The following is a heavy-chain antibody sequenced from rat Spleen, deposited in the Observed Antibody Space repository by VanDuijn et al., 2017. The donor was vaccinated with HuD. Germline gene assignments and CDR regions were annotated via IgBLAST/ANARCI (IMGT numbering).Heavy chain of an antibody. CDR2: IPNGGPNT. J-gene: IGHJ2*01. CDR3: TRGRVYFGYTGFEY. V-gene: IGHV5-31*01. Sequence: EVQLVESGGGLVQPGRSLKLSCVASGFTFNTYWMTWIRQAPGKGLEWVASIPNGGPNTYYAETVKGRFTISRDNAKNTVDMQLSSLRSEDTAMYFCTRGRVYFGYTGFEYWGQGVMVTVSS. D-gene: IGHD4-3*01. CDR1: GFTFNTYW.